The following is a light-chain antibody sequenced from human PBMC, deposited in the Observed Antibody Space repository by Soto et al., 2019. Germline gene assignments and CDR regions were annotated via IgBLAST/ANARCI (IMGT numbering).Light chain of an antibody. CDR1: HDISNY. CDR3: QQYDSVPLT. V-gene: IGKV1-33*01. Sequence: DTQMTQSPSSLSASVGGRVTITCQASHDISNYLNWYQQKPGKAPKLLIYDASHLAAGVPSSFSGSGHGTDFTFTISSLQADDFATYYCQQYDSVPLTFGGGTTVDLK. CDR2: DAS. J-gene: IGKJ4*01.